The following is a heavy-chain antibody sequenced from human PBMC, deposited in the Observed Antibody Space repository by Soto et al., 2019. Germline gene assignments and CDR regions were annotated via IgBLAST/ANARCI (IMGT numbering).Heavy chain of an antibody. J-gene: IGHJ5*02. CDR3: ARWSMSWYSFDP. CDR1: GYSLTSYW. Sequence: RGESLKISCKGSGYSLTSYWISWVRQMPGKGLEWMGRIDPSDSYTNYSPSFQGRVTISADKSISTAYLQWSSLKASDTAMYYCARWSMSWYSFDPWGQGTLVTVYS. V-gene: IGHV5-10-1*01. D-gene: IGHD1-26*01. CDR2: IDPSDSYT.